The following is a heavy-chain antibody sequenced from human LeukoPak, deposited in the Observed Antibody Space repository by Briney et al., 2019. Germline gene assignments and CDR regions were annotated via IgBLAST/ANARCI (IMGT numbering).Heavy chain of an antibody. D-gene: IGHD2-15*01. CDR2: IRYDGSDH. J-gene: IGHJ4*02. CDR3: ARDQSLDDSVNYFDF. Sequence: QSGGSLRVSCAASGFIFSNYGMHWVRQAPGKGLEWVTFIRYDGSDHEYADSVKGRFTISRDNSRNTLYLQMNSLRAEDTAVYFCARDQSLDDSVNYFDFWGQGTLVTVSS. CDR1: GFIFSNYG. V-gene: IGHV3-30*02.